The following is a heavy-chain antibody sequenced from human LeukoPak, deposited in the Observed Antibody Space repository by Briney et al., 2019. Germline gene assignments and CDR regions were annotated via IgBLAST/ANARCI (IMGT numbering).Heavy chain of an antibody. CDR2: MSSSGTTI. J-gene: IGHJ4*02. Sequence: GGSLRLSCSTSGFTFSSYEMNWVRQAPGKGLEWVSFMSSSGTTISYADSVKGRFTISRDNAKNSLYLQMNSLRAEDTAVYYCARDSKQKLRTGSTFDYWGQGTLVTVSS. V-gene: IGHV3-48*03. D-gene: IGHD3-10*01. CDR3: ARDSKQKLRTGSTFDY. CDR1: GFTFSSYE.